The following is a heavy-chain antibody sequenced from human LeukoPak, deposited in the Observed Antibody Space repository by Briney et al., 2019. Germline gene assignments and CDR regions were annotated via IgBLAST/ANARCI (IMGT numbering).Heavy chain of an antibody. CDR2: IYPGDSDT. J-gene: IGHJ4*02. CDR1: GYSFTSYW. CDR3: ARGYYDSSGSYYFDY. Sequence: KPGESLKISCKGSGYSFTSYWIGWVRQMPGKGLEWMGIIYPGDSDTRYSPSFQGQVTISADKSIRTAYLQWSSLKASDTAMYYCARGYYDSSGSYYFDYWGQGTLVTVSS. D-gene: IGHD3-22*01. V-gene: IGHV5-51*03.